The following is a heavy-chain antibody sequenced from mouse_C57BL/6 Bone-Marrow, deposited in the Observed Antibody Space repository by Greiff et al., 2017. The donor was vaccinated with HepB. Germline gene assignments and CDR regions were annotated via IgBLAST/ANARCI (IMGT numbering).Heavy chain of an antibody. D-gene: IGHD4-1*01. CDR2: IDPEDGDT. CDR1: GFNFTDYY. J-gene: IGHJ4*01. Sequence: VQLKQSGAELVRPGASVKLSCTASGFNFTDYYMHWVKQRPEQGLEWIGRIDPEDGDTEYDPKFKGKATMTADTSSNTAYLQLSSLTSENTAFYYCTSNWVLLDYWGQGTSVTVSS. V-gene: IGHV14-1*01. CDR3: TSNWVLLDY.